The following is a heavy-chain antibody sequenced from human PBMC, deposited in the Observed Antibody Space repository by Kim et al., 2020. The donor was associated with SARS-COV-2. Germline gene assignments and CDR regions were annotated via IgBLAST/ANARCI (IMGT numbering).Heavy chain of an antibody. D-gene: IGHD3-22*01. Sequence: AQKFQGRVSMTRDTSTNTAYLDLSSLRPEDTAVYYCARRADSYYSSAYYYWGQGTLVTVSS. J-gene: IGHJ4*02. CDR3: ARRADSYYSSAYYY. V-gene: IGHV1-8*01.